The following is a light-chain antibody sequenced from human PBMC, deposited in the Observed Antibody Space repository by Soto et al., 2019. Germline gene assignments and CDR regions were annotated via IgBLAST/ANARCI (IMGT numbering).Light chain of an antibody. CDR2: SAS. CDR1: QSVSANN. J-gene: IGKJ5*01. CDR3: QQYGTSEII. Sequence: EIVLTQSPGTLSLSPGERATLSFMAIQSVSANNLAWYQQKAGQAPRLLIYSASSRATGIPDRFSGSGSGTDFTLTITRLEPEDFAVFYCQQYGTSEIIFGQGTRLEIK. V-gene: IGKV3-20*01.